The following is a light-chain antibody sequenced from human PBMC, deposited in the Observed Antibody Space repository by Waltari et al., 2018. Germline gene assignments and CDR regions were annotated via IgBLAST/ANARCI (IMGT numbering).Light chain of an antibody. Sequence: QSALTQPASVSGSPGQSITISCTGTSSDVGGYNSVPWFQQHPGKAPKVMIYEVSRRPSGVSDRFSGSKSGNTASLTISGLQAEDEADYYCVSYTRNNTSIFGGGTKLTVL. V-gene: IGLV2-14*01. CDR1: SSDVGGYNS. CDR3: VSYTRNNTSI. CDR2: EVS. J-gene: IGLJ2*01.